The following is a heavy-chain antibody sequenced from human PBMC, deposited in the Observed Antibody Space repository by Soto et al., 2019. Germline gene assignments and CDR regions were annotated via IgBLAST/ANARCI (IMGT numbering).Heavy chain of an antibody. CDR2: INHSGRV. D-gene: IGHD3-22*01. Sequence: SETLSLTCAVYGGSFSGHSWTWIRQSPGKGLEWIGDINHSGRVNYSPSLKSRVTISLDTSKNQFSLTLSAVTAADTAMYYCSTRAYDTNGYYRFDPWGQGTLVSVSS. CDR1: GGSFSGHS. J-gene: IGHJ5*01. CDR3: STRAYDTNGYYRFDP. V-gene: IGHV4-34*01.